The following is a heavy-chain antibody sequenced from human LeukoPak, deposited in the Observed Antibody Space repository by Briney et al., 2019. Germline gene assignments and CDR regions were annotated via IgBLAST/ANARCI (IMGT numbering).Heavy chain of an antibody. V-gene: IGHV4-39*07. Sequence: KTSETLSLTCTVSGGSISSSSYYWGWIRQPPGKGLEWIGSIYYSGSTYYNPSLKSRVTISVDTSKNQFSLKLSSVTAADTAVYYCARDQGGNYFNWGQGTLVTVSS. CDR2: IYYSGST. J-gene: IGHJ4*02. CDR1: GGSISSSSYY. CDR3: ARDQGGNYFN. D-gene: IGHD1-7*01.